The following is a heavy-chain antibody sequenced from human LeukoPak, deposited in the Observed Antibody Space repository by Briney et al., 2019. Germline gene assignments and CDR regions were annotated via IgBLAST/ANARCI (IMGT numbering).Heavy chain of an antibody. CDR3: AKSHRGSCTTTTCYGEGDY. Sequence: GGSLRLSCTVSGFTVSSNSMSWVRQAPGKGLEWVSFIYSDNTHYSDSVKGRFTISRDNSKNTLYLQMNSLRAEDTVVYYCAKSHRGSCTTTTCYGEGDYWGQGTLVTVSS. CDR2: IYSDNT. CDR1: GFTVSSNS. J-gene: IGHJ4*02. V-gene: IGHV3-53*01. D-gene: IGHD2-2*01.